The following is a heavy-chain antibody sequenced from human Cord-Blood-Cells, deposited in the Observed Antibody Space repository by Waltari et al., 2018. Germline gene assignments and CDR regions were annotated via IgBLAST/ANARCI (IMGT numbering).Heavy chain of an antibody. CDR2: IYSGGST. V-gene: IGHV3-53*02. Sequence: EVQLVETGGGLIQPGGSLRLSCAASGFTVSSTYLGWVRQAPGQGLEWVAVIYSGGSTYYADSVKGRFTISRDNSKNPLYLQMNSLRAEDTAVYYCARGHYGGSFQHWGQGTLVTVSS. J-gene: IGHJ1*01. D-gene: IGHD4-17*01. CDR3: ARGHYGGSFQH. CDR1: GFTVSSTY.